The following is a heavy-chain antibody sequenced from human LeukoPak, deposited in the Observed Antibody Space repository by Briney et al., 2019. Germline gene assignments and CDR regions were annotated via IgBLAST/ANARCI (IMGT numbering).Heavy chain of an antibody. D-gene: IGHD3-22*01. Sequence: PSETLSLTCTVSGGSISSYYWSWIRQPPGKGLEWIGHIYYSGSTNYNPSLKSRVTISLDTSKNQFSLKLSSVTAADTAVYYCARGRIYYDSSGYYYWGQGTLVTVSS. CDR1: GGSISSYY. J-gene: IGHJ4*02. V-gene: IGHV4-59*01. CDR3: ARGRIYYDSSGYYY. CDR2: IYYSGST.